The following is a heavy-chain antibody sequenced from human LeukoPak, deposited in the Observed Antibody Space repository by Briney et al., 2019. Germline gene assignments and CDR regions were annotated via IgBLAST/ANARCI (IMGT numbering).Heavy chain of an antibody. Sequence: GASVKVSCKASGYTFTSYGISWVRQAPGQGLEWMGWISAYNGNTNYAQKLRGRVTMTTDTSTSTAYMELRSLRSDDTAVYYCARVEIGLRYFDWLLPIDYWGQGTLVTVSS. CDR3: ARVEIGLRYFDWLLPIDY. D-gene: IGHD3-9*01. J-gene: IGHJ4*02. CDR1: GYTFTSYG. V-gene: IGHV1-18*04. CDR2: ISAYNGNT.